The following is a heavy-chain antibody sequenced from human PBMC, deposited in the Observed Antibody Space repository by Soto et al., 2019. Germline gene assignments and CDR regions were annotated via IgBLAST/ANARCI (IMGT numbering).Heavy chain of an antibody. CDR3: AHRVLRTFFGLVTTTAIYFDF. Sequence: QITLNESGPTVVRPTETLTLTCRFSGFSLTTSGVGVGWIRQSPGKAPEWLGLIYWDDVKRYSASLKSRLTTPKDTSKNPVVLTVSDLDPTDTATYSCAHRVLRTFFGLVTTTAIYFDFWGQGTPVAVSS. V-gene: IGHV2-5*02. CDR1: GFSLTTSGVG. CDR2: IYWDDVK. J-gene: IGHJ4*02. D-gene: IGHD3-3*01.